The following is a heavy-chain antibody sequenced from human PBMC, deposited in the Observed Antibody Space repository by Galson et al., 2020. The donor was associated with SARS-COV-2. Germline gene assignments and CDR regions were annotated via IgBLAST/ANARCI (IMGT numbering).Heavy chain of an antibody. CDR1: GYTFTHYG. V-gene: IGHV1-18*01. D-gene: IGHD3-16*02. J-gene: IGHJ5*02. CDR2: ISAYNDNT. Sequence: ASVTVSCKASGYTFTHYGISWVRQAPGQGLEWVGWISAYNDNTNYAQKLQGRVTLTTDTSTITAYMELRSLRSDDTAVYYCARWAFGGGIVRSWFDPWGQGTLVTVSS. CDR3: ARWAFGGGIVRSWFDP.